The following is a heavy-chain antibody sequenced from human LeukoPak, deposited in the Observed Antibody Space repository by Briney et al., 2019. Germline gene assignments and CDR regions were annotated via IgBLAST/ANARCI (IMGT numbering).Heavy chain of an antibody. CDR1: GGSFSGYY. D-gene: IGHD2-15*01. Sequence: PSETLSLTCAVYGGSFSGYYWSWVRQAPGKGLEWVSAISGSGGSTYYADSVKGRFTISRDNSKNTLYLQMNSLRAEDTAVYYCAKSALELSGGSCKPVDYWGQGTLVTVSS. V-gene: IGHV3-23*01. CDR3: AKSALELSGGSCKPVDY. CDR2: ISGSGGST. J-gene: IGHJ4*02.